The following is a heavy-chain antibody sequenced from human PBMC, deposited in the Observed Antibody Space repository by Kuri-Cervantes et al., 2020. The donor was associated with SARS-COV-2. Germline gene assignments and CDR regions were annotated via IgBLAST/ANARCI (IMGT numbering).Heavy chain of an antibody. CDR1: GFTFSSYA. J-gene: IGHJ1*01. CDR3: AKDPHYDFWSGYYFQH. Sequence: GESLKISCAASGFTFSSYAMSWVRQAPGKGLEWVSAISGSGGSTYYADSVKGRFTISRDNSKNTLYLQMNSLRAEDTAVYYCAKDPHYDFWSGYYFQHWGQGTLVTVYS. CDR2: ISGSGGST. V-gene: IGHV3-23*01. D-gene: IGHD3-3*01.